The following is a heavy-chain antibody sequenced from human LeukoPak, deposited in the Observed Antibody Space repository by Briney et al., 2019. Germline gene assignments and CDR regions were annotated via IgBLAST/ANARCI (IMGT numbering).Heavy chain of an antibody. J-gene: IGHJ4*02. CDR1: GYTFSDYY. CDR3: ARDWKYYYDSSGSDY. CDR2: INPNSGGT. D-gene: IGHD3-22*01. Sequence: ASVKVSCKASGYTFSDYYIHWVRQAPGQGLEWMGWINPNSGGTNYAQKFQGRVTMTRDTSISTAYMGLSRLRSDDTAVYYCARDWKYYYDSSGSDYWGQGTLVTVSS. V-gene: IGHV1-2*02.